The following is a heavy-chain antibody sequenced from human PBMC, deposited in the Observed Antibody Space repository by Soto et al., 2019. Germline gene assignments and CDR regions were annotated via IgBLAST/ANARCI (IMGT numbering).Heavy chain of an antibody. CDR1: GFTFRNYD. V-gene: IGHV3-13*05. CDR2: ISAAGDP. J-gene: IGHJ6*01. CDR3: ARPDRDFYGLDV. Sequence: EVQLVESGGGLVQPGGSLRLSCEASGFTFRNYDMHWVRQGTGKGLEWVSGISAAGDPDYADSVEGRFTISRENAQHSFFLQMNSLRVGETAVYYCARPDRDFYGLDVWGQGTTVIVSS.